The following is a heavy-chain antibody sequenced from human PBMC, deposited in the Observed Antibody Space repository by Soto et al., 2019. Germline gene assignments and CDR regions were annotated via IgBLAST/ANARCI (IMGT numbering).Heavy chain of an antibody. Sequence: GGSLRLSCAASGFTFSSYAMSWVRQAPGKGLEWVSAISGSGGSTYYADSVKGRFTISRDNSKNTLYLQMNSLRAEDTAVYYCATSSNYDILTGYSPEEYYYYYMDVWGKGTTVTVSS. V-gene: IGHV3-23*01. CDR2: ISGSGGST. D-gene: IGHD3-9*01. CDR3: ATSSNYDILTGYSPEEYYYYYMDV. CDR1: GFTFSSYA. J-gene: IGHJ6*03.